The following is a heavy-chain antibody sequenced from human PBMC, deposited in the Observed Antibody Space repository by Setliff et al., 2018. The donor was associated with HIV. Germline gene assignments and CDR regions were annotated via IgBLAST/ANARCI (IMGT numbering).Heavy chain of an antibody. CDR1: GDSVSSFY. Sequence: SETLSLTCTVSGDSVSSFYWSWIRQPPRMGLEWIGYIFHSGTTNFNPSLKSRVTISLDTSKNQFSLKLSSVTAADTAVYYCARARSRAYENNYFDTWGQGTLVTVSS. CDR2: IFHSGTT. CDR3: ARARSRAYENNYFDT. J-gene: IGHJ4*02. V-gene: IGHV4-59*02. D-gene: IGHD3-22*01.